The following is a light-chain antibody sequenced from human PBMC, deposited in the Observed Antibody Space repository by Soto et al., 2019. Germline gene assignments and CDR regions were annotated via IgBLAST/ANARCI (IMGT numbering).Light chain of an antibody. J-gene: IGKJ4*01. CDR2: DTS. V-gene: IGKV3-15*01. Sequence: EVVMTQSPATMSVSPGERATLSCRASQDVSTNVAWFQQKFGQAPRLLIYDTSIRATGVPARFSGSRSGAEFTLTISSLQSEDFAVYYCQHYVTWPLTFGGGTKVESK. CDR3: QHYVTWPLT. CDR1: QDVSTN.